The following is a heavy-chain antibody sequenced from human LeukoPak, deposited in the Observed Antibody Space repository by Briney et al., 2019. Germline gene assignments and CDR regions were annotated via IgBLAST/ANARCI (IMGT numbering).Heavy chain of an antibody. CDR2: IYYSGST. Sequence: KPSETLSLTCTVSGGSISTYYWSWIRQSPGKGLEWIGSIYYSGSTNYNPSLKSRVTISVDTSKKQISLELSSVPAADTVVYYCAVNSTKLTFYIWGQGTMGTVSS. V-gene: IGHV4-59*08. CDR3: AVNSTKLTFYI. D-gene: IGHD1-1*01. CDR1: GGSISTYY. J-gene: IGHJ3*02.